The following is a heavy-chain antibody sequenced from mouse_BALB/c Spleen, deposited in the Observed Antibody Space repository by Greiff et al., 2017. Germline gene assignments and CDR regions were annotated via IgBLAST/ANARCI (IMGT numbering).Heavy chain of an antibody. V-gene: IGHV5-12-1*01. J-gene: IGHJ3*01. CDR2: ISSGGGST. CDR3: ASQYGNYRARNWDFDY. Sequence: DVLLVESGGGLVKPGGSLKLSCAASGFAFSSYDMSWVRQTPEKRLEWVAYISSGGGSTYYPDTVKGRFTISRDNAKNTLYLQMSSLKSEDTAMYYCASQYGNYRARNWDFDYWGQGTPVTVSA. CDR1: GFAFSSYD. D-gene: IGHD2-10*02.